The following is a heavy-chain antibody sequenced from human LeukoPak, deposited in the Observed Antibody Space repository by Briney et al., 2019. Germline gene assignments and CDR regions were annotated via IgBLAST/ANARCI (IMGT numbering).Heavy chain of an antibody. Sequence: KPSDTLSLTCTASVGSISSSIYYWGSIRQPPGKGLEWIASIYYSGSTYYNPSLKSRVTISVDTSRNQFSLKLSSVTAADTAVYYCARGGSRLTTAGDLDYWGQGTLVTVSS. D-gene: IGHD3-16*01. CDR2: IYYSGST. CDR1: VGSISSSIYY. J-gene: IGHJ4*02. V-gene: IGHV4-39*01. CDR3: ARGGSRLTTAGDLDY.